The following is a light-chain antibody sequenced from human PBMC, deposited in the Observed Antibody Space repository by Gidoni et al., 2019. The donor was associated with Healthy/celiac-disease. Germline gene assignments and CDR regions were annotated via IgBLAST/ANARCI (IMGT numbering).Light chain of an antibody. CDR2: WAS. CDR3: QQYYSTPQT. CDR1: QSVLYSSHNKNY. J-gene: IGKJ1*01. Sequence: DIVMTQSPDSLAVSLGERATINCKSSQSVLYSSHNKNYLAWYQQKPGQPPKLLIYWASTRESGVPDRFSGSGSGTDFTLTSSSLQAEDVAVYYCQQYYSTPQTFXXXTKVEIK. V-gene: IGKV4-1*01.